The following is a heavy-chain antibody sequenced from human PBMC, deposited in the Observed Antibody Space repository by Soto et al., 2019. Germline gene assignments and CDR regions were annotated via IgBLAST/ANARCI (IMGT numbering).Heavy chain of an antibody. V-gene: IGHV1-3*01. D-gene: IGHD6-13*01. CDR1: GYTFTSYA. Sequence: ASVKVSCKASGYTFTSYAMHWVRQAPGQRLEWMGWINAGNGNTKYSQKLQGRVTITRDTSASTAYMELSSLRSEDTAVYYCARVGAAAGPYYFDYWGQGTLVTVSS. J-gene: IGHJ4*02. CDR3: ARVGAAAGPYYFDY. CDR2: INAGNGNT.